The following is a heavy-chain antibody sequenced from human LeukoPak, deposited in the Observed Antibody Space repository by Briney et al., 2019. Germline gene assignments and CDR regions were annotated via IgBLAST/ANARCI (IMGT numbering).Heavy chain of an antibody. CDR2: INPSGGGT. D-gene: IGHD1-14*01. CDR1: GYTFTSYY. J-gene: IGHJ4*02. V-gene: IGHV1-46*01. CDR3: ARQSRKSMTSYYFDY. Sequence: ASVKVSCKASGYTFTSYYVHWVRQAPGQGLEWMGIINPSGGGTNYAQNFQGRVTMTTYMSARTVYMELSSLRFEDTAVYFCARQSRKSMTSYYFDYWGQGSLVTVSS.